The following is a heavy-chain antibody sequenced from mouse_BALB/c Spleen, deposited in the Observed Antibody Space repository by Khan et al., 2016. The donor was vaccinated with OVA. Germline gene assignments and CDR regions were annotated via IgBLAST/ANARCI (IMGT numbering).Heavy chain of an antibody. CDR2: IWSGGST. CDR1: GFSLTSYG. J-gene: IGHJ3*01. V-gene: IGHV2-2*02. Sequence: QIQLVQSGPGLVQPSQSLSITCTVSGFSLTSYGVHWVRQSPGKGLEWLGVIWSGGSTDYNAAFISRLSISKDNSKSQVFFKMNSLQANDSAIYYCARNYDYDEGLAYWGQGTLVTVSA. CDR3: ARNYDYDEGLAY. D-gene: IGHD2-4*01.